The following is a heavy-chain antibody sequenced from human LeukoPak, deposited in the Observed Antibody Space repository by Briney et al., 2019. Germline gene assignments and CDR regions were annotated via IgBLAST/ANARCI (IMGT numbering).Heavy chain of an antibody. D-gene: IGHD3-10*01. CDR2: ISSSGTYT. CDR3: GKAGGSYYGSGSDLIDS. J-gene: IGHJ4*02. Sequence: GGSLRLSCAASGFTFNDYYMNWIRQAPGKGLEWLSYISSSGTYTNYADSVRGRFTISRDNARNSVHLQMNNLGVEDTAVYYCGKAGGSYYGSGSDLIDSWGQGTLVTVSS. V-gene: IGHV3-11*06. CDR1: GFTFNDYY.